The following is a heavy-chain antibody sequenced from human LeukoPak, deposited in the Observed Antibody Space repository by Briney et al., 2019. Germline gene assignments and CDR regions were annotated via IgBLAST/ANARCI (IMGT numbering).Heavy chain of an antibody. Sequence: SETLSLTCTVSGGSISRYYWSWIRQPPGKGLEWIGYIYYSGSTNYNPSLKSRVTISVDTSKNQFFLKLSSVTAADTAVYYCARGHSGSYPPFDYWGQGTLVTVSS. J-gene: IGHJ4*02. CDR2: IYYSGST. V-gene: IGHV4-59*01. D-gene: IGHD1-26*01. CDR1: GGSISRYY. CDR3: ARGHSGSYPPFDY.